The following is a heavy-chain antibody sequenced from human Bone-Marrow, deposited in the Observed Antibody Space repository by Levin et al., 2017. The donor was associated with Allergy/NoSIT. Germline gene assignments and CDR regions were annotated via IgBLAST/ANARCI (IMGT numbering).Heavy chain of an antibody. CDR3: ARQRRTYYYDSSGYYLDAFDI. Sequence: GESLKISCKGSGYSFTSYWIGWVRQMPGKGLEWMGIIYPGDSDTRYSPSFQGQVTISADKSISTAYLQWSSLKASDTAMYYCARQRRTYYYDSSGYYLDAFDIWGQGTMVTVSS. V-gene: IGHV5-51*01. J-gene: IGHJ3*02. D-gene: IGHD3-22*01. CDR1: GYSFTSYW. CDR2: IYPGDSDT.